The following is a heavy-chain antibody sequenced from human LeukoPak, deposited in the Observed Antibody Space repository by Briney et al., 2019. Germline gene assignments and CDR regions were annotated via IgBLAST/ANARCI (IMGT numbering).Heavy chain of an antibody. J-gene: IGHJ6*03. CDR2: IYYSGST. V-gene: IGHV4-31*03. CDR1: GGSISSGGYY. D-gene: IGHD6-13*01. Sequence: PSQTLSLTCTVSGGSISSGGYYWSWIRQHLGKGLEWIGYIYYSGSTYYNPSLKSRVTISVDTSKNQFSLKLSSVTAADTAVYYCARDWGNEHYSSSWFLPYYYYYMDVWGKGTTVTVSS. CDR3: ARDWGNEHYSSSWFLPYYYYYMDV.